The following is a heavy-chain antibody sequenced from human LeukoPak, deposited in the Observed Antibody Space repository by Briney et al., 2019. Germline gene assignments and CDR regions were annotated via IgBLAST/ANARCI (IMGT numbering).Heavy chain of an antibody. CDR1: GFTVSSNY. CDR2: IYSSGST. J-gene: IGHJ6*04. CDR3: AGEVVVVVAATPYYYYYGMDV. V-gene: IGHV3-53*01. D-gene: IGHD2-15*01. Sequence: GGSLRLSCAASGFTVSSNYMSWVRQAPGKGLEWVSVIYSSGSTYYADSVKGRFTISRDNSKNTLYLQMNSLRAEDTAVYYCAGEVVVVVAATPYYYYYGMDVWGKGTTVTVSS.